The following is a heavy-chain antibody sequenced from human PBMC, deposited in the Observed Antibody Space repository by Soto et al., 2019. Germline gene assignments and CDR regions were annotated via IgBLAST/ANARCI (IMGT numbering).Heavy chain of an antibody. Sequence: GGGLRLSCPASGLTSSADGMPWAGPARGKGREWVAKIKPEVSAEYYGDSVKGRFTISRDNAKNSLNLQRNRRRAEDTAVNYCTRDCAGFSCQSARPLFDCWGQGTLVTV. V-gene: IGHV3-7*03. CDR3: TRDCAGFSCQSARPLFDC. J-gene: IGHJ4*02. CDR2: IKPEVSAE. D-gene: IGHD2-21*01. CDR1: GLTSSADG.